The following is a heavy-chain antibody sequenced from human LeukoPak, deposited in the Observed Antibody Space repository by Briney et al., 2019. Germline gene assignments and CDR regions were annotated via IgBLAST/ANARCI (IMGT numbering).Heavy chain of an antibody. CDR3: ASEPNRAYSSGWALDY. CDR1: GFTFSSYA. J-gene: IGHJ4*02. CDR2: ISGSGGST. Sequence: GGSLRLSCAASGFTFSSYAMSWVRQAPGKGLEWVSAISGSGGSTYYADSVKGRFTISRDNSKNTLYLQMNSLRAEDTAVYYCASEPNRAYSSGWALDYWGQGTLVTVSS. V-gene: IGHV3-23*01. D-gene: IGHD6-19*01.